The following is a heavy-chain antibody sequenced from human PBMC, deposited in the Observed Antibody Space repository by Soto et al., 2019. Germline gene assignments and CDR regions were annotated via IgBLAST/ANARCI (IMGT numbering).Heavy chain of an antibody. CDR1: GFSFGSYG. J-gene: IGHJ4*02. CDR3: ARWSYLDY. Sequence: GGSRRRSCAASGFSFGSYGLSWVRQAPGKGLEWVSTISGSDGKTFYADSVKGRFSISRDTSQSTLYLQMNSLRADDTAMYYCARWSYLDYWGQGTRVTVSS. CDR2: ISGSDGKT. D-gene: IGHD3-3*01. V-gene: IGHV3-23*01.